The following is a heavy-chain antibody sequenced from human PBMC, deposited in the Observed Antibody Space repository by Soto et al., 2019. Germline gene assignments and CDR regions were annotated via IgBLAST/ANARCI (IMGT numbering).Heavy chain of an antibody. CDR2: ISGSGGST. CDR1: GGTFSGYA. D-gene: IGHD2-8*01. Sequence: GGSLRLSCAASGGTFSGYAMSWVRQAPGKGLEWVSAISGSGGSTYYADSVKGRFTISRDNSKNTLYLQMNSLRAEDTAVYYCRCMPFTADFDYWGQGTLVTVSS. CDR3: RCMPFTADFDY. J-gene: IGHJ4*02. V-gene: IGHV3-23*01.